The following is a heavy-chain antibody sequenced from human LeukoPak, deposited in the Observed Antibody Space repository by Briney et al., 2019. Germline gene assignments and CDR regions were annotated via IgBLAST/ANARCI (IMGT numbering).Heavy chain of an antibody. J-gene: IGHJ4*02. CDR2: VNPNTGDT. D-gene: IGHD6-19*01. Sequence: SVKVSCKASGYTFTDYHLHWVRQAPGQGLEGVGWVNPNTGDTNYAQKFQGRVTITRDTSISTAYMELSRLRSDDTAVYYCAKSDISGLYYFDYWGQGTLVTVSS. V-gene: IGHV1-2*02. CDR3: AKSDISGLYYFDY. CDR1: GYTFTDYH.